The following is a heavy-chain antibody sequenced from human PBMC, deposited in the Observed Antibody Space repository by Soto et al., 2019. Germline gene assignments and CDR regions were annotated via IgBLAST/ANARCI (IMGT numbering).Heavy chain of an antibody. J-gene: IGHJ5*02. V-gene: IGHV3-23*01. Sequence: GGSLRLSCAASGFTFTSYAMSWVRQAPGKGLEWVSGISATGGSTYYANSVKGRFTISRDNSRNTLYLQMNSLRAEDTALYYCEKGGYCTSISCPRWFDPWGQGTLVTVSS. CDR3: EKGGYCTSISCPRWFDP. CDR1: GFTFTSYA. D-gene: IGHD2-2*01. CDR2: ISATGGST.